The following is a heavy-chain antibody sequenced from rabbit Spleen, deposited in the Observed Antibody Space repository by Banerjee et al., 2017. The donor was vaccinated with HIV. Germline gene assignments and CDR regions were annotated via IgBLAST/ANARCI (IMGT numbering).Heavy chain of an antibody. CDR2: IYITSGST. CDR3: VRDLENYVGSSYLDL. CDR1: GIDFSNYYY. J-gene: IGHJ4*01. D-gene: IGHD8-1*01. Sequence: QEQLEESGGGLVKPGGTLTLTCKASGIDFSNYYYMCWVRQAPGKGLELIACIYITSGSTWYANWVNGRFTISRSTSLNTVDLKMTSLTAADTATYFCVRDLENYVGSSYLDLWGQGPLVTVS. V-gene: IGHV1S43*01.